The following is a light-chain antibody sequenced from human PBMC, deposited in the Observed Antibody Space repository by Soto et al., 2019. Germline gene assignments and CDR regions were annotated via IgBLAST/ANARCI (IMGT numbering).Light chain of an antibody. CDR3: QQYYSFPPT. J-gene: IGKJ4*01. CDR1: QAISSY. V-gene: IGKV1D-8*01. CDR2: AAS. Sequence: VIWMTQSPSLFSASTGDRVTISCRMSQAISSYLAWYQQKTGKAPDLLIYAASTLQSGVPSRFSGSGSGTDFNLTISCLQSEDFATYYCQQYYSFPPTFGGGTKVEIK.